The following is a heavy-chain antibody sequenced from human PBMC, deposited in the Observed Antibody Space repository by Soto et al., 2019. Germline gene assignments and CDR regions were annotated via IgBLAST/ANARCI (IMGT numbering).Heavy chain of an antibody. CDR2: MYPGDSDT. Sequence: GESLKISCRRSGYDFNTNWFGWVRQLPGRGLEWVGIMYPGDSDTRYNPSLQGHVTLSVDVTVSTAFLQWRSLETSDTGMYFCARLPRDCNKTSCYYADHWGQGTQVTVSS. CDR3: ARLPRDCNKTSCYYADH. V-gene: IGHV5-51*01. CDR1: GYDFNTNW. D-gene: IGHD3-3*01. J-gene: IGHJ4*02.